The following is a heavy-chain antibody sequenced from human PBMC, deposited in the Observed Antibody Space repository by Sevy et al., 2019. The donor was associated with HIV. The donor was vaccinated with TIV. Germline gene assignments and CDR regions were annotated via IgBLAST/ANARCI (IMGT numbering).Heavy chain of an antibody. V-gene: IGHV3-23*01. CDR3: AKDPGGYDSSGYYTPIFDY. D-gene: IGHD3-22*01. Sequence: GGSLRLSCAASGFTFSSYAMSWARQAPGKGLEWVSAISGSGGSTYYADSVKGRFTISRDNSKNTLYLQMNSLRAEDTAVYYCAKDPGGYDSSGYYTPIFDYWGQGTLVTVSS. CDR2: ISGSGGST. CDR1: GFTFSSYA. J-gene: IGHJ4*02.